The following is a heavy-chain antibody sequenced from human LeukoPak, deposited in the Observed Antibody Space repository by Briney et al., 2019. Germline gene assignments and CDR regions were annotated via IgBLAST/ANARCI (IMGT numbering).Heavy chain of an antibody. CDR2: IYYSGST. J-gene: IGHJ4*02. V-gene: IGHV4-59*01. CDR1: GGSISSYY. CDR3: ARVRSYSSSWYSQRFYFDY. D-gene: IGHD6-13*01. Sequence: SETLSLTCTVSGGSISSYYWSWIRQPPGKGLEGSGYIYYSGSTYYNPSLRSRVTISVDTSKNQFSLKLSSVTAADTAVYYCARVRSYSSSWYSQRFYFDYWGQGTLVTVSS.